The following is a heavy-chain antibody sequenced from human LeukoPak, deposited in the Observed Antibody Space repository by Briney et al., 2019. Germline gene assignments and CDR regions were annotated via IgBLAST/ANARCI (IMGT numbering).Heavy chain of an antibody. J-gene: IGHJ6*02. CDR1: GFTFSAYA. CDR3: ARDQAGMDV. V-gene: IGHV3-30*04. CDR2: ISNDGINK. Sequence: GGSLRLSCVASGFTFSAYAMHWVRQAPGKGLEWVAVISNDGINKPHAGSVRGRFTISRDNSKNSLYLQMDSLRLEDTAVYYCARDQAGMDVWGQGTTVTVSS.